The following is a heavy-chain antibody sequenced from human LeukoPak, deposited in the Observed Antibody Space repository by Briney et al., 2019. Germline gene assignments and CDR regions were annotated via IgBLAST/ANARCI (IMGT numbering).Heavy chain of an antibody. V-gene: IGHV4-59*12. D-gene: IGHD5-24*01. J-gene: IGHJ5*02. CDR3: ARDLGDGYNSHWFDP. CDR1: GGSISSYY. CDR2: IDYSGST. Sequence: SETLSLTCTVSGGSISSYYWSWIRQPPGKGLEWIGYIDYSGSTNYNPSLKSRVTMSVDTSKNQFSLKLSSVTAADTAVYYCARDLGDGYNSHWFDPWGQGTLVTVSS.